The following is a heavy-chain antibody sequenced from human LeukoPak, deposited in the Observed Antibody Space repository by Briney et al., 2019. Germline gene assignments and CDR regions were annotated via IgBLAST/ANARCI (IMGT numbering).Heavy chain of an antibody. CDR1: GFTFSYYW. J-gene: IGHJ4*02. D-gene: IGHD3-16*02. Sequence: GGSLRLSCAASGFTFSYYWMSWVRQAPGKGLEWVANIKQDGSETYYVDSVKGRFTISRDNAKNSLYLQMNSLRADDTAVYYCARGPTTLGLRLGELSLRADYWGQGALVTVSS. CDR3: ARGPTTLGLRLGELSLRADY. CDR2: IKQDGSET. V-gene: IGHV3-7*01.